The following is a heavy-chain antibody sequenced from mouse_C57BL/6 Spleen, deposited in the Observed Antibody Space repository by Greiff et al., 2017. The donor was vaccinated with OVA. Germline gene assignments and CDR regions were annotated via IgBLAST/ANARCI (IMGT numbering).Heavy chain of an antibody. V-gene: IGHV1-42*01. CDR1: GYSFTGYY. J-gene: IGHJ2*01. CDR3: ARTMITTYYFDY. D-gene: IGHD2-4*01. Sequence: VQLQQSGPELVKPGASVKISCKASGYSFTGYYMNWVKQSPEKSLEWIGEINPSTGGTTYNQKFKAKATLTVDKSSSTAYMQLKSLTSEDSAVYYCARTMITTYYFDYWGQGTTLTVSS. CDR2: INPSTGGT.